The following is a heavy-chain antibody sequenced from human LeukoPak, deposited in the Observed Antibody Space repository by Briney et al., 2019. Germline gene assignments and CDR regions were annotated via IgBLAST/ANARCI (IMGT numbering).Heavy chain of an antibody. V-gene: IGHV3-74*01. D-gene: IGHD6-13*01. CDR2: INGDGGSR. Sequence: QPGGSLRLSCAASGFTFGTYWMHWVRQAPGKGLVWVSRINGDGGSRNYADSVKGRFTISRDNAKNTLYLQMSSLRVEDTAVYYCASASSHRTAAGGDYWGQGTLVTVST. CDR3: ASASSHRTAAGGDY. CDR1: GFTFGTYW. J-gene: IGHJ4*02.